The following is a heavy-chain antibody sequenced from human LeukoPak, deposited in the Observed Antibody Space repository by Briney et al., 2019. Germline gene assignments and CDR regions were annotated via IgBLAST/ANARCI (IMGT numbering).Heavy chain of an antibody. J-gene: IGHJ4*02. CDR3: ARGPLNYYGSGSYYNALGY. Sequence: SETLSLTCAVYGGSFSGYYWSWIRQPPGKGLEWSGEINHSGSTNYNPSLKSRVTISVDTSKNQFSLKLSSVTAADTAVYYCARGPLNYYGSGSYYNALGYWGQGTLVTVSS. CDR1: GGSFSGYY. D-gene: IGHD3-10*01. V-gene: IGHV4-34*01. CDR2: INHSGST.